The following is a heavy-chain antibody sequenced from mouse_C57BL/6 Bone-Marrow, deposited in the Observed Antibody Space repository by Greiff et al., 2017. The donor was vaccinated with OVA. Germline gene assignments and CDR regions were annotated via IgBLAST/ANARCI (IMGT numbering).Heavy chain of an antibody. CDR2: FYPGSGSI. CDR1: GYTFTEYT. Sequence: LVESGAELVKPGASVKLSCKASGYTFTEYTIHWVKQRSGQGLEWIGWFYPGSGSIKYNEKFKDKATLTADKSSSTVYMELSRLTSEDSAVYFCARHEDALYYGNLWFAYWGQGTLVTVSA. D-gene: IGHD2-1*01. V-gene: IGHV1-62-2*01. J-gene: IGHJ3*01. CDR3: ARHEDALYYGNLWFAY.